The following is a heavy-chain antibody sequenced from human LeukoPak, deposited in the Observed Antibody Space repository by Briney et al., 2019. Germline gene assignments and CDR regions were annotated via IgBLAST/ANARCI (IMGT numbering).Heavy chain of an antibody. V-gene: IGHV1-2*02. CDR3: AGGYRYYYDSSGWGAFDI. Sequence: ASVKVSCKASGYTFTSYGISWVRQAPGQGLEWMGWINPNSGGTNYAQKFQGRVTMTRDTSISTAYMELSRLRSDDTAVYYCAGGYRYYYDSSGWGAFDIWGQGTMVTVSS. D-gene: IGHD3-22*01. CDR1: GYTFTSYG. J-gene: IGHJ3*02. CDR2: INPNSGGT.